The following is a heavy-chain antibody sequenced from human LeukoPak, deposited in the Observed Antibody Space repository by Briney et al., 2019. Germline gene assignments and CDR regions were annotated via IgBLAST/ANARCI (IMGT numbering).Heavy chain of an antibody. CDR2: IISSSSYI. V-gene: IGHV3-21*01. CDR1: GFTFSTYS. J-gene: IGHJ4*02. CDR3: AMMSLTPFDY. Sequence: GGSLRLSCAASGFTFSTYSMNWVRQAPGKGLEWVSSIISSSSYIYYADSVKGRFTISRDNAKNSLYLQMNSLGAEDTAVYYCAMMSLTPFDYWGQGTLVTVSS.